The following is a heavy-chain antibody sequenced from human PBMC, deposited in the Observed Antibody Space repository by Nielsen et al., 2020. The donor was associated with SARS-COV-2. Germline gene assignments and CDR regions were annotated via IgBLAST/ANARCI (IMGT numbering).Heavy chain of an antibody. D-gene: IGHD2-2*01. Sequence: ASVKVSCKASGYTFTTYDINWVRQATGQGLEWMGWMNPNSGNTGFAQKFQGRITMARNTSMSAAYMELSDLRSEDTAVYYCAGAPAFCSSITCSAGGYYFDYWGQGTLVTVSS. V-gene: IGHV1-8*01. CDR2: MNPNSGNT. CDR1: GYTFTTYD. CDR3: AGAPAFCSSITCSAGGYYFDY. J-gene: IGHJ4*02.